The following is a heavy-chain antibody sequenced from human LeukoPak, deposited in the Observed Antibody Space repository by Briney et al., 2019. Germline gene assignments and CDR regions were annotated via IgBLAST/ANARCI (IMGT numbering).Heavy chain of an antibody. CDR3: ARETYCSSTSCYKSEAFDI. V-gene: IGHV4-59*01. CDR1: GGSFSGYY. D-gene: IGHD2-2*02. Sequence: SETLSLTCAVYGGSFSGYYWSWIRQPPGKGLEWIGYIYYSGSTNYNPSLKSRVTISVDTSKNQFSLKLSSVTAADTAVYYCARETYCSSTSCYKSEAFDIWGQGTMVTVSS. J-gene: IGHJ3*02. CDR2: IYYSGST.